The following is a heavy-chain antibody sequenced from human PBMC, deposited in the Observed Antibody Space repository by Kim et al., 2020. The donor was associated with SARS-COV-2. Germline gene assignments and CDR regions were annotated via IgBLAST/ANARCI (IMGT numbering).Heavy chain of an antibody. D-gene: IGHD1-26*01. Sequence: GGSLRLSCAASGFRLSNYWMHWVRQVPGKGLEWVSRINSGGSSISYADSVKGRFTISRDNAKNTLYLQMNSLRAEDTAVYYCARRTGDGSYYFVGYWGQGTLVSVSS. V-gene: IGHV3-74*01. CDR3: ARRTGDGSYYFVGY. J-gene: IGHJ4*02. CDR2: INSGGSSI. CDR1: GFRLSNYW.